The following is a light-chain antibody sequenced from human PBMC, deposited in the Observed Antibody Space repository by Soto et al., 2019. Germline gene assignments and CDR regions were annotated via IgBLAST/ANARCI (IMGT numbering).Light chain of an antibody. CDR2: DVT. J-gene: IGLJ1*01. Sequence: QSALTQPASVSGSPGQSITISCIGTSSDVGAFNYVSWYQHHPGKAPKLIIYDVTDRPSGVSTRFSASKSGNTASLTIYGLQAEDEADYYCSSYTTRNTEVFGTGTKVTVL. CDR3: SSYTTRNTEV. CDR1: SSDVGAFNY. V-gene: IGLV2-14*03.